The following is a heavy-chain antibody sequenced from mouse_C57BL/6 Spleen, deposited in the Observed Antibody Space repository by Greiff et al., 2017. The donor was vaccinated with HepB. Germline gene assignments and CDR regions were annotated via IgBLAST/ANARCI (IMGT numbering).Heavy chain of an antibody. CDR1: GYTFTDYN. J-gene: IGHJ3*01. CDR2: INPNNGGT. Sequence: EVQLQQSGPELVKPGASVKIPCKASGYTFTDYNMDWVKQSHGKSLEWIGDINPNNGGTIFNQKFKGKATLTVDKSSSTAYMEPRSLTSEDTAVYYCARRGGSSWAWFAYWGQGTLVTVSA. D-gene: IGHD1-1*01. CDR3: ARRGGSSWAWFAY. V-gene: IGHV1-18*01.